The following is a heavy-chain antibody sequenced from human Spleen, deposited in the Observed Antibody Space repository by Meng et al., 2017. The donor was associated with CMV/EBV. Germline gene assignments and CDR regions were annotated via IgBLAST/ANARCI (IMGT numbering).Heavy chain of an antibody. CDR1: GGSISSSSYY. D-gene: IGHD1-26*01. CDR2: VYYSGRT. V-gene: IGHV4-39*07. J-gene: IGHJ5*01. CDR3: ARATGSFLPDS. Sequence: GSLRLSCTVSGGSISSSSYYWGWIRQPPGKGLEWIGNVYYSGRTYYSPSLRSRLTILVDTTKNQFSLRLTPVTAADTVVYYCARATGSFLPDSWGQGILVTVSS.